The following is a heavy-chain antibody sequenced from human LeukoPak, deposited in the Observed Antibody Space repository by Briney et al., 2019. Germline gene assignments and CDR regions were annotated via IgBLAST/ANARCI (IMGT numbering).Heavy chain of an antibody. Sequence: SVKVSCKASGYTFTIYYMHWVRQAPGQGLEWMGRIIPIFGIANYAQKFQGRVTITADKSTSTAYMEPSSLRSEDTAVYYCAREPSIVGTKGIDYWGQGTLVTVSS. J-gene: IGHJ4*02. CDR3: AREPSIVGTKGIDY. CDR1: GYTFTIYY. V-gene: IGHV1-69*04. CDR2: IIPIFGIA. D-gene: IGHD1-26*01.